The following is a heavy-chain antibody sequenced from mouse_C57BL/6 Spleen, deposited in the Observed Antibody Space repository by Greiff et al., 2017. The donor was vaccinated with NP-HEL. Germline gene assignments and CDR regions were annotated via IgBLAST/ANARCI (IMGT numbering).Heavy chain of an antibody. CDR1: GYAFTNYL. V-gene: IGHV1-54*01. J-gene: IGHJ3*01. CDR3: ARSGIYYDYDGAWFAY. CDR2: INPGSGGT. D-gene: IGHD2-4*01. Sequence: VQLQQSGAELVRPGTSVKVSCKASGYAFTNYLIEWVKQRPGQGLEWIGVINPGSGGTNYNEKFKGKATLTADKSSSTAYMQLSSLTSEDSAVYFCARSGIYYDYDGAWFAYWGQGTLVTVSA.